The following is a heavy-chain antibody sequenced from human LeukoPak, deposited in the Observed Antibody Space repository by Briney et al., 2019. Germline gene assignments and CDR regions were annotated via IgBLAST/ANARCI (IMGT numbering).Heavy chain of an antibody. CDR2: ISGSGDTT. Sequence: GGSLRLSCAASGFTFSSYAMSWVRQAPGKGLEWVSVISGSGDTTYYADSVKGRFTISRDNSKNTLYLQMNSLRAEDTAVYYCAKAGRGILLWSNFDYWGQGTLVTVSS. CDR1: GFTFSSYA. CDR3: AKAGRGILLWSNFDY. V-gene: IGHV3-23*01. D-gene: IGHD3-10*01. J-gene: IGHJ4*02.